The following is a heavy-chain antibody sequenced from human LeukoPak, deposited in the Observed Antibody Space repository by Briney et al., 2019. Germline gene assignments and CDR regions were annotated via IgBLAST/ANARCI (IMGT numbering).Heavy chain of an antibody. Sequence: PGGSLRLSCVASGFTFSSYAMSWVRQAPGKGLEWVSAISGSGGSTYYADSVKGRFTISRDNSKNTLYLQMSSLRAEDTAVYYCAKAKIAAAGLFDYWGQGTLVTVSS. CDR3: AKAKIAAAGLFDY. V-gene: IGHV3-23*01. D-gene: IGHD6-13*01. CDR1: GFTFSSYA. CDR2: ISGSGGST. J-gene: IGHJ4*02.